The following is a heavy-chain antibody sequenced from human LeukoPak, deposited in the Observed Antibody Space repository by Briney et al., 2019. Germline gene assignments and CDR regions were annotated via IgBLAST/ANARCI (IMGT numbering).Heavy chain of an antibody. V-gene: IGHV3-48*02. CDR1: GFTFSSYS. CDR3: ARAFGYSYGYAFDY. J-gene: IGHJ4*02. D-gene: IGHD5-18*01. Sequence: PGGSLRLSCAASGFTFSSYSMNWVRQAPGKGLEWISYISSSSSTINFADSVKGRFTISRDNAKNSLYLQMNSLRDEDTAVYYCARAFGYSYGYAFDYWGQGTLVTVSS. CDR2: ISSSSSTI.